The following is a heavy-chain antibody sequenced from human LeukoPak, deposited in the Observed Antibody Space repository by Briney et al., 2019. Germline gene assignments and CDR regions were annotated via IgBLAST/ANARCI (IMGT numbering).Heavy chain of an antibody. D-gene: IGHD1-1*01. Sequence: GGSLRLSCAASGFTFSSYAMHWVRQAPGKGLEWVAVISYDGSNKYYADSVKGRFTISRDNSKNTLYLQMNSLRAEDTAVYYCARGGLAGNYFDYWGQGSLVTVSS. CDR1: GFTFSSYA. J-gene: IGHJ4*02. CDR2: ISYDGSNK. CDR3: ARGGLAGNYFDY. V-gene: IGHV3-30-3*01.